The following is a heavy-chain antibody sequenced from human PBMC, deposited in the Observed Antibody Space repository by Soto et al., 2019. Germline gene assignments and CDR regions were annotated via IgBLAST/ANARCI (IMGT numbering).Heavy chain of an antibody. J-gene: IGHJ6*02. CDR3: ASVATGDLTIFGVVTCEDYYGMDV. D-gene: IGHD3-3*01. Sequence: GGSLRLSCAASGFTFSSYSMNWVRQAPGKGLEWVSSISSSSSYIYYADSVKGRFTISRDNAKNSLYLQMNRLRAEDTAVDNCASVATGDLTIFGVVTCEDYYGMDVWGQGTTVTVSS. CDR1: GFTFSSYS. CDR2: ISSSSSYI. V-gene: IGHV3-21*01.